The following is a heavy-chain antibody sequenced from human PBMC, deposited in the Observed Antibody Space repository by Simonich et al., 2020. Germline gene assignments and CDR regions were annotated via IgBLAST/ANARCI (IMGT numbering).Heavy chain of an antibody. J-gene: IGHJ4*02. CDR2: RKQDGSEK. Sequence: EVQLVESGGGLVQPGGSLRLSCAASGFNFSSYWMSWVRQAPGKGLERVANRKQDGSEKYYVDSGNGRVTITRDKAKNALYLQMNSLRAEDTAVYYCARDREVYGSGSYYNYWGQGTLVTVSS. D-gene: IGHD3-10*01. V-gene: IGHV3-7*01. CDR1: GFNFSSYW. CDR3: ARDREVYGSGSYYNY.